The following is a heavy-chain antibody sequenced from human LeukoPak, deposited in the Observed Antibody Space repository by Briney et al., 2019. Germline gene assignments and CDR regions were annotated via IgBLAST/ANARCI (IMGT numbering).Heavy chain of an antibody. V-gene: IGHV4-31*03. D-gene: IGHD3-10*01. J-gene: IGHJ4*02. CDR3: AREGMVRGARAHFDY. Sequence: SQTLSLTCTVSGGSISSGDYYWSWIRQHPGKGLEWIGYIYYSGSTYYNPSLKSRVTISVDTSKNQFSLKLSSVTAADTAVYYCAREGMVRGARAHFDYWGQGTLVTVSS. CDR1: GGSISSGDYY. CDR2: IYYSGST.